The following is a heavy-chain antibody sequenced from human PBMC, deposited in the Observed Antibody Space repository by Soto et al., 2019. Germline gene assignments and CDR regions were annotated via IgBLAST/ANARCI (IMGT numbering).Heavy chain of an antibody. CDR1: VFTFSNYW. Sequence: PGGSLRLSCAASVFTFSNYWMTWVRQTPGRGLEWVANIKQDGSERYYVDSVKGRFTISRDNAKNSLYLQMNSLRVEDTAVYYCARERGSHSWDYWGQGTLVTVSS. V-gene: IGHV3-7*05. CDR3: ARERGSHSWDY. CDR2: IKQDGSER. J-gene: IGHJ4*02. D-gene: IGHD3-10*01.